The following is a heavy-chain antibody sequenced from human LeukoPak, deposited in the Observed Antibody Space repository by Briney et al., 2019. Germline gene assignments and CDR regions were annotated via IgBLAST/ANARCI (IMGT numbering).Heavy chain of an antibody. Sequence: PSETLSLTCAAYGGSFSGYYWSWIRQPPGKGLEWIGEINHSGSTNYNPSLKSRVTISVDTSKNQFSLKLSSVTAADTAVYYCARGPDIVVLVAATQRRGAFDIWGQGTMVTVSS. D-gene: IGHD2-15*01. CDR1: GGSFSGYY. CDR2: INHSGST. V-gene: IGHV4-34*01. CDR3: ARGPDIVVLVAATQRRGAFDI. J-gene: IGHJ3*02.